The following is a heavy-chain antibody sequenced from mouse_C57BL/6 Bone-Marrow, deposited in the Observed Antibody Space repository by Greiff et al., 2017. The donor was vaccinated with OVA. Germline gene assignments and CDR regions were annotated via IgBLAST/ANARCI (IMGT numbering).Heavy chain of an antibody. J-gene: IGHJ2*01. CDR2: IYPGSGST. V-gene: IGHV1-55*01. CDR3: ARSYYGNYGDYFDY. Sequence: QVQLQQPGAELVKPGASVKMSCKASGYTFTSYWITWVKQRPGQGLEWIGDIYPGSGSTNYNEKFKSKATLTVDTSSSTAYMQLSSLTSEDSAVYYCARSYYGNYGDYFDYWGQGTTLTVSS. D-gene: IGHD2-10*01. CDR1: GYTFTSYW.